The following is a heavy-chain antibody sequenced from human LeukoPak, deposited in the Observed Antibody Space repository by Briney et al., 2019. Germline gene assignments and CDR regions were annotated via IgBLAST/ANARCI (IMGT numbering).Heavy chain of an antibody. J-gene: IGHJ1*01. CDR3: ARGGSSSWSEYFQH. CDR2: IKQDGSEK. Sequence: GGCLRLACAAAGFTVSIYWISWVRQAARKWRGWVANIKQDGSEKYYVDSVKGRFTISRDNAKNSLYLQMNSLRAEDTAVYYCARGGSSSWSEYFQHWGQGTLVTVSS. CDR1: GFTVSIYW. V-gene: IGHV3-7*01. D-gene: IGHD6-13*01.